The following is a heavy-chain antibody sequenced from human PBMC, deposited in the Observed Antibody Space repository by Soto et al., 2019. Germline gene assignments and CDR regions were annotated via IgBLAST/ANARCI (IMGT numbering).Heavy chain of an antibody. CDR2: INAGNGNT. CDR1: GYTFTSYA. J-gene: IGHJ6*03. D-gene: IGHD3-10*01. CDR3: ARNGYTLLYYYYYYMDV. V-gene: IGHV1-3*01. Sequence: ASVKVSCKASGYTFTSYAMHWVRQAPGQRLEWMGWINAGNGNTKYSQKFQGRVTITRDTSASTAYMELSSLRSEDTAVYYCARNGYTLLYYYYYYMDVWGKGTTVTVSS.